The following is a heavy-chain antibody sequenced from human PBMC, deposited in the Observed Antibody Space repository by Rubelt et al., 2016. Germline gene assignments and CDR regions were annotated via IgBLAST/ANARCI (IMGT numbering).Heavy chain of an antibody. CDR3: ARHGAGSSPVKI. V-gene: IGHV4-59*08. J-gene: IGHJ3*02. D-gene: IGHD3-10*01. CDR1: GGSINSYY. Sequence: QLQLQESGPGLVKPSETLSLTCTVSGGSINSYYWSWIRQPPGKGLEWIASIYYSRSTYYNPSLKSRVTISVDTSKTRFSRKLSAVTAADTAVYYCARHGAGSSPVKIWGQGTMVTVSS. CDR2: IYYSRST.